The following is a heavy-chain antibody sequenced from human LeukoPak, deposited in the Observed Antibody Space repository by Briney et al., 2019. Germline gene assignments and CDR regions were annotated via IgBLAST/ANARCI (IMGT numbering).Heavy chain of an antibody. Sequence: SETLSLTCAVYGGSFSGYYWSWIRQPPGKGLEGIGEINHSGSTNYNPSLKSRVTISVDTSKNQFSLKLSSVTAADTAVYYCARGGSSYDYVWGSYRDQYYFDYWGQGTLVTVSS. CDR2: INHSGST. CDR1: GGSFSGYY. J-gene: IGHJ4*02. D-gene: IGHD3-16*02. V-gene: IGHV4-34*01. CDR3: ARGGSSYDYVWGSYRDQYYFDY.